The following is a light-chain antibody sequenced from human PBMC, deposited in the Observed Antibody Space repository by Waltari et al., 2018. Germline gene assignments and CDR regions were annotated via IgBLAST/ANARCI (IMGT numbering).Light chain of an antibody. CDR2: WES. CDR3: QQHYSSPLT. V-gene: IGKV4-1*01. J-gene: IGKJ4*01. Sequence: DIVMTQSPDSLAVSLGESATINCKSSQSVFHSTDSKNYLTWYQQKPGQSPKLLIYWESTRQSGFPDRFSGSGSGTEFTLTISSLQAEDVALYYCQQHYSSPLTFGGGTKVEIQ. CDR1: QSVFHSTDSKNY.